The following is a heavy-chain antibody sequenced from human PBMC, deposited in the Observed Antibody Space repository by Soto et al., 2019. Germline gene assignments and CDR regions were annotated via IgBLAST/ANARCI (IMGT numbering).Heavy chain of an antibody. V-gene: IGHV1-24*01. Sequence: GASVKVSCKVSGFTLSDSSIHWVRQAPGKGLEWMGGFIPNRGNTIYPQKFQGRVTMTTDTSTSTAYMELRSLRSDDTAVYYCASFDSLSYCYYYMDVWGEGTTVTVSS. CDR3: ASFDSLSYCYYYMDV. J-gene: IGHJ6*03. CDR1: GFTLSDSS. D-gene: IGHD3-10*01. CDR2: FIPNRGNT.